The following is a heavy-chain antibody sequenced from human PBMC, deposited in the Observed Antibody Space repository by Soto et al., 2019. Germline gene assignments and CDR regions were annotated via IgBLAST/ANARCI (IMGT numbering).Heavy chain of an antibody. CDR1: GYSFTSYW. CDR2: IYPGDSDT. D-gene: IGHD3-9*01. Sequence: PGESLKISCKGSGYSFTSYWIGWVRQMPGKGLEWMGIIYPGDSDTRYSPSFQGRVTISADKSISTAYLQWSSLKASDTAMYYCARSRYDILTGDHYYGMDVWGQGTTVTVSS. V-gene: IGHV5-51*01. CDR3: ARSRYDILTGDHYYGMDV. J-gene: IGHJ6*02.